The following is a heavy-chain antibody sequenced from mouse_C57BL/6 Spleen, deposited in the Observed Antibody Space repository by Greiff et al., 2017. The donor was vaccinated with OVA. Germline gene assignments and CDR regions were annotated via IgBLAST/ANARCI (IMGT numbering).Heavy chain of an antibody. Sequence: VQLQQSGPELVKPGASVKISCKASGYAFSSSWMNWVKQRPGKGLEWIGRIYPGDGDTNYNGKFKGKATLTADKSSSTAYMQLSSLTSEDSAVYFCARSGSSGHFDYWGQGTTLTVSS. D-gene: IGHD1-3*01. V-gene: IGHV1-82*01. CDR1: GYAFSSSW. CDR2: IYPGDGDT. J-gene: IGHJ2*01. CDR3: ARSGSSGHFDY.